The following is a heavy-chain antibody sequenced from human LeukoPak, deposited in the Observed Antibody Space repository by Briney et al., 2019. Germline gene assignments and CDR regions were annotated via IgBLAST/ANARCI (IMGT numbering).Heavy chain of an antibody. J-gene: IGHJ3*02. D-gene: IGHD6-19*01. Sequence: GGSLRLSCAASGFTFDDYAMHWVRQAPGKGLEWVSGINWNTNSIKYADSVKGRFTISRDNAKNSLYLQMNSLRVEDTAFYYCAKGSSGWSTDAFDIWGQGTMVTVSS. CDR1: GFTFDDYA. CDR3: AKGSSGWSTDAFDI. CDR2: INWNTNSI. V-gene: IGHV3-9*01.